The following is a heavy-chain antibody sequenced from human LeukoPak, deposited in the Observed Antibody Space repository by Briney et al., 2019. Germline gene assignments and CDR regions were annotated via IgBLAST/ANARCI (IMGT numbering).Heavy chain of an antibody. CDR1: GGSISSSSYY. Sequence: PSETLSLTCTVSGGSISSSSYYWGWIRQPPGKGLEWIGSIYYTGSTYYNPSLKSRVTISVDTSKNQFSLQLNSVTAADTATYYCARFNSGSYQHYFDYWGQGTLVTVSS. CDR3: ARFNSGSYQHYFDY. V-gene: IGHV4-39*07. CDR2: IYYTGST. J-gene: IGHJ4*02. D-gene: IGHD1-26*01.